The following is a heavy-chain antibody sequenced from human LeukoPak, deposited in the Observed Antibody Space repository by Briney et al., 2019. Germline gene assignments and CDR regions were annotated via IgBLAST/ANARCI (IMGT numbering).Heavy chain of an antibody. CDR1: GFTFSDYT. D-gene: IGHD2-15*01. CDR3: ARASPSIVVVAATTPDY. V-gene: IGHV3-48*01. CDR2: ISSSATTI. Sequence: GGSLRLSCAASGFTFSDYTMNWIRQAPGKGLEWVAYISSSATTIYYADSLKRRFTISRDNAKNSLYLQMNSLRAEDTAVYYCARASPSIVVVAATTPDYGGQGTLVTVSS. J-gene: IGHJ4*02.